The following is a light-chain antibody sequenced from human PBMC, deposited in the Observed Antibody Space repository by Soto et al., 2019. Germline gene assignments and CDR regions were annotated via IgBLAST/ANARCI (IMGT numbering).Light chain of an antibody. J-gene: IGKJ1*01. CDR2: GAS. CDR1: QSVSSSY. Sequence: EIVLTQSPGTLSLSPVERATLSCRASQSVSSSYLAWYQQKPGQAPRLLIYGASSRATGIPDRFSGSGSGTDFTLTISRLEPEDFAVYYCQKYGSSPGTFGQGTKVDIK. CDR3: QKYGSSPGT. V-gene: IGKV3-20*01.